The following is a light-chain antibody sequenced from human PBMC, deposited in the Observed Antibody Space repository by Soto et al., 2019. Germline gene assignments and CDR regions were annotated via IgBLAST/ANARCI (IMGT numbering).Light chain of an antibody. CDR2: DVS. J-gene: IGLJ1*01. V-gene: IGLV2-11*01. CDR1: SSDVGGYDY. CDR3: CSYAGSHTFV. Sequence: ALTQPRSVSGSPGQSVTISCTGTSSDVGGYDYVSWYQQHPGKAPKLMIYDVSERPSGVPDRFSGSKSGNTASLTISGLQAEDEADYHCCSYAGSHTFVFGTGTKVTVL.